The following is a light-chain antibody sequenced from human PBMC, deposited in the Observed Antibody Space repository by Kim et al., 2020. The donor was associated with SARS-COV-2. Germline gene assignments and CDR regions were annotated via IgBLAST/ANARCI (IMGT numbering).Light chain of an antibody. CDR3: ATWDDSLSGWV. J-gene: IGLJ3*02. V-gene: IGLV1-44*01. CDR1: TSNIGSFT. Sequence: QSVLTQPPSASGTPGQKFTISCSGSTSNIGSFTVSWYQQLPGTAPKVLIYNNTQRPSGVPDRFSGSKSGTSASLAISGLQSEDDADYFCATWDDSLSGWVFGGGTQRPS. CDR2: NNT.